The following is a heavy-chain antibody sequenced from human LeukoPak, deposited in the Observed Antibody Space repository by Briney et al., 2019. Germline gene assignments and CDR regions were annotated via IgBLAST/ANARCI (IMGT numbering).Heavy chain of an antibody. J-gene: IGHJ4*02. D-gene: IGHD3-3*01. Sequence: PSQTLSLTCTVSGGSISSGGYYWSWIRQHPGKGLEWIGHIYYSGSTYYNPSLKSRVTISVDTSKNQFSLKLSSVTAADTAVYYCARGGDFWSGYYSDWGQGTLVTVSS. CDR1: GGSISSGGYY. CDR2: IYYSGST. CDR3: ARGGDFWSGYYSD. V-gene: IGHV4-31*03.